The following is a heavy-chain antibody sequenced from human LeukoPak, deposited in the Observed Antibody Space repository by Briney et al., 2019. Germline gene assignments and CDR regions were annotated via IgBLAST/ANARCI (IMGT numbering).Heavy chain of an antibody. CDR1: GFTFSSYA. Sequence: QPGRSLRLSCAASGFTFSSYAMHWVRQAPGKGLEWVAVISYDGSNKYYADSVKGRFTISRDNSKNTLYLQMNSLRAEDTAVYHCARDPGVQYFDYWGQGTLVTVSS. D-gene: IGHD3-10*01. CDR2: ISYDGSNK. J-gene: IGHJ4*02. V-gene: IGHV3-30*04. CDR3: ARDPGVQYFDY.